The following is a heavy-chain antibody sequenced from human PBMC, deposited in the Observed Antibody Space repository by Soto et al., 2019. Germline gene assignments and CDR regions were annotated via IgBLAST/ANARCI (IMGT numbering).Heavy chain of an antibody. J-gene: IGHJ4*02. CDR3: ARGSYDSSGYYYYY. Sequence: SETLSLTCTFSGGAINSYYWSGIRQPPGKGLEWIGYIYYSGSTNYNPSLKSRVTISVDTSKNQFSLKLSSVTAADTAVYYCARGSYDSSGYYYYYWGQGTLVTVSS. CDR2: IYYSGST. D-gene: IGHD3-22*01. CDR1: GGAINSYY. V-gene: IGHV4-59*01.